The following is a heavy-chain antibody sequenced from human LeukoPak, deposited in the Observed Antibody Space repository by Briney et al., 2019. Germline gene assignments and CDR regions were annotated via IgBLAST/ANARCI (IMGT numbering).Heavy chain of an antibody. CDR1: GGSISSYY. V-gene: IGHV4-59*12. CDR3: ARGRQGYCSSTSCPYNWFDP. J-gene: IGHJ5*02. Sequence: SETLSLTCTVSGGSISSYYWSWIRQPPGKGLEWIGYIYYSGSTNYNPSLKSRVTISVDTSKNQFSLKLSSVTAADTAVYYCARGRQGYCSSTSCPYNWFDPWGQGTLVTVSS. CDR2: IYYSGST. D-gene: IGHD2-2*01.